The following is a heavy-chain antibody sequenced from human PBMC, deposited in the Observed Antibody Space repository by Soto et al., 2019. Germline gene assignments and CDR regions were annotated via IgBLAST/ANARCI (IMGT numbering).Heavy chain of an antibody. V-gene: IGHV3-30*18. CDR3: AKDPAPLYDFWSGYPIFDY. D-gene: IGHD3-3*01. J-gene: IGHJ4*02. CDR1: GFTFSSYG. CDR2: ISYDGSNK. Sequence: GSLRLSCAASGFTFSSYGMHWVRQAPGKGLEWVAVISYDGSNKYYADSVKGRFTVSRDNSKNTLYLQMNSLRAEDTAVYYCAKDPAPLYDFWSGYPIFDYWGQGTLVTVSS.